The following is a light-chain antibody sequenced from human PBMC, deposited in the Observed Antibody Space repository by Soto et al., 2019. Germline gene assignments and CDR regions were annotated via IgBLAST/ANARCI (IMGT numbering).Light chain of an antibody. CDR3: QQYGRTSWT. Sequence: DIVFQQSPSTLLLSPGEGATHSNRTSQSVSTNCFAGYQQKPGQAPRLLIYGASTRATGIPDRFSGSGSGTDFTLTISRLEPEDFAVYYCQQYGRTSWTFGQGTRWIS. CDR2: GAS. CDR1: QSVSTNC. J-gene: IGKJ1*01. V-gene: IGKV3-20*01.